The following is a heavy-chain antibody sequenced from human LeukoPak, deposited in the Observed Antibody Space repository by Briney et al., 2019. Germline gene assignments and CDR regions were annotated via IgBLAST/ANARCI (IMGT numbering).Heavy chain of an antibody. V-gene: IGHV4-59*01. D-gene: IGHD5-18*01. Sequence: SETLSLTCTVSGGSISSYYWSWIRQPPGKGLEWIGYIYYSGSTNYNPSLKSRVTISVDTSKNQFSLKLSSVTAADTAVYYCASSKSGDSYGYRVRYFDLWGRGTLVTVSS. CDR3: ASSKSGDSYGYRVRYFDL. CDR2: IYYSGST. J-gene: IGHJ2*01. CDR1: GGSISSYY.